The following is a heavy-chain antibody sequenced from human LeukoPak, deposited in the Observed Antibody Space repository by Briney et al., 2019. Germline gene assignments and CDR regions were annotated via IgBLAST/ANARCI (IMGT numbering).Heavy chain of an antibody. D-gene: IGHD3-22*01. Sequence: PSETLSLTCTVSGASISSYYWSWIRQPPGKGLEWIGYIYYSGSTNYNPSLKSRVTVSVDTSKNQFSLKLSSVTAADTAVYYCARGESSGSNWFDPWGQGTLVTVSS. CDR3: ARGESSGSNWFDP. CDR2: IYYSGST. V-gene: IGHV4-59*12. J-gene: IGHJ5*02. CDR1: GASISSYY.